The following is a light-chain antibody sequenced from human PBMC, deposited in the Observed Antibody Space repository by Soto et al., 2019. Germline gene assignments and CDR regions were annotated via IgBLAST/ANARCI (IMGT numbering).Light chain of an antibody. J-gene: IGKJ1*01. V-gene: IGKV3-15*01. CDR3: QQYNSYGTWT. CDR1: QSVSSN. Sequence: EIVMAQARATRSVSPGERATLSCRASQSVSSNLAWYQQKPGQAPRLLIYGASTRATGIPARFSGSGSGTEFPLTISSLPSEDFAVYYCQQYNSYGTWTFGQGTKVDIK. CDR2: GAS.